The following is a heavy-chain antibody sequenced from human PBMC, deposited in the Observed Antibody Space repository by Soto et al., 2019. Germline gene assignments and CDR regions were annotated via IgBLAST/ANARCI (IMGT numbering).Heavy chain of an antibody. CDR3: ARGVKTFGMVIMGLDY. D-gene: IGHD3-3*01. CDR2: IYYSGST. Sequence: PSETLSLTCTVSGGSISSYYWSWIRQPPGKGLEWIGYIYYSGSTNYNPSLKSRVTISVDTSKNQFSLKLSSVTAADKAVYYCARGVKTFGMVIMGLDYWGQGILVSVS. CDR1: GGSISSYY. V-gene: IGHV4-59*01. J-gene: IGHJ4*02.